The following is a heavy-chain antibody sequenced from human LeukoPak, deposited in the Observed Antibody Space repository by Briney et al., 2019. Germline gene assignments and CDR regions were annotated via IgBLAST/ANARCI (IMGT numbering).Heavy chain of an antibody. CDR1: GYTFTSYG. Sequence: ASVKVSCKASGYTFTSYGISWLRQAPGQGLEWMGWISAYNGNTNYAQKLQGRVTMTTDTSTSTAYMELRSLRSDDTAVYYCARGGPTPTGWFGELLPNFNDPYGMDVWGQGTTVTVSS. CDR3: ARGGPTPTGWFGELLPNFNDPYGMDV. V-gene: IGHV1-18*01. D-gene: IGHD3-10*01. J-gene: IGHJ6*02. CDR2: ISAYNGNT.